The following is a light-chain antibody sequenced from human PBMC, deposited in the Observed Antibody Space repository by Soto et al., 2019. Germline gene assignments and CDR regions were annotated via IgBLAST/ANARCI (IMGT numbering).Light chain of an antibody. CDR3: QHRV. Sequence: EIVLTQSPGTVSLSPGERATLSCRASQSVSSSYLAWYQQRPGQAPRLLIYGASNRATDIPDRFSGSGSRSDFTLTISRLEPEDFATYYCQHRVFGPGTTLEIK. CDR2: GAS. V-gene: IGKV3-20*01. CDR1: QSVSSSY. J-gene: IGKJ3*01.